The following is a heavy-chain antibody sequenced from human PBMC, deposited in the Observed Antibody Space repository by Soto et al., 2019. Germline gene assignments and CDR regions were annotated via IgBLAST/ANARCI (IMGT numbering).Heavy chain of an antibody. CDR2: INAGNGNT. Sequence: VSVKASCKASGYTLTSNVIHWVRQAPGQRLEWMGWINAGNGNTKYSQKFQGRVTITRDTSASTAYMELSSLISEDTAMYYCARDRCTNGVCYTRSFDYWGQGTLVTVSS. V-gene: IGHV1-3*01. CDR1: GYTLTSNV. J-gene: IGHJ4*02. D-gene: IGHD2-8*01. CDR3: ARDRCTNGVCYTRSFDY.